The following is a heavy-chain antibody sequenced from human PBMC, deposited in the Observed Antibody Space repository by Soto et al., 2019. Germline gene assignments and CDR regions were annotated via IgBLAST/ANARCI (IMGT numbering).Heavy chain of an antibody. Sequence: SETLSLTCTVSGASISGFYWCWIRKSAGKGLEWIGRIYATWTTDDNPSLKSRVMMSLDTSKKQFSLKLRSVSAADTAVYYCVRDGKKTLRDWFDPWGQGISVTVSS. CDR3: VRDGKKTLRDWFDP. V-gene: IGHV4-4*07. CDR2: IYATWTT. D-gene: IGHD1-1*01. CDR1: GASISGFY. J-gene: IGHJ5*02.